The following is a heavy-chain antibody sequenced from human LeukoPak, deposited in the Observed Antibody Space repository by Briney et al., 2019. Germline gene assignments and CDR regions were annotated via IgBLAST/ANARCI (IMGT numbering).Heavy chain of an antibody. Sequence: EGSLRLSCAASGFTFSSYSMNWVRQAPGKGLEWVSSISSSSSYIYYADSVKGRFTISRDNAKNSLYLQMNSLRAEDTAVYYCARPLPGPQADIVATDNAYDYWGQGTLVTVSS. V-gene: IGHV3-21*01. CDR3: ARPLPGPQADIVATDNAYDY. CDR1: GFTFSSYS. D-gene: IGHD5-12*01. CDR2: ISSSSSYI. J-gene: IGHJ4*02.